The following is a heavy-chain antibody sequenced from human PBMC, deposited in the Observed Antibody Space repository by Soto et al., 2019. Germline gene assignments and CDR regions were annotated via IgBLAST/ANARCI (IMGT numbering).Heavy chain of an antibody. J-gene: IGHJ4*02. CDR1: GYTFTSYA. V-gene: IGHV1-3*01. Sequence: QVQLVQSGAEVKKPGASVKVSCKASGYTFTSYAMHWVRQAPGQRLEWMGWINAGNGNTKYSQKLQGRVTITRDTSASTAYMELSSLRSEDTAVYYCARDGAAAAPTPDYWGQGTLVTVSS. CDR2: INAGNGNT. D-gene: IGHD6-13*01. CDR3: ARDGAAAAPTPDY.